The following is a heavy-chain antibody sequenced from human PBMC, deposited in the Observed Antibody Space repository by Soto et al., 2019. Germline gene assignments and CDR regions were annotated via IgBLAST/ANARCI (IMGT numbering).Heavy chain of an antibody. CDR2: INAGNGNT. CDR1: GHTLTSYA. V-gene: IGHV1-3*05. CDR3: ARWAAVFDY. Sequence: QVQFVQSGAEEKKPGASVKVSCKASGHTLTSYAMHWVRQAPGQRLEWMGWINAGNGNTKYSQKFQGRVTITRDTSASTAYMELGSRRSEDTAVYYCARWAAVFDYWGQGTLVTVSS. D-gene: IGHD6-13*01. J-gene: IGHJ4*02.